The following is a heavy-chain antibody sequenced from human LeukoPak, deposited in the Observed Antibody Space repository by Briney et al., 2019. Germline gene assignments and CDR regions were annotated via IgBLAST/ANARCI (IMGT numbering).Heavy chain of an antibody. J-gene: IGHJ4*02. Sequence: ASVKVSCKASGYTFTSFDFNWVRQATGQGLEWMGWMKSNNGHTGYAQKFQGRVTMTRDTSISTAYMDMSSLTFEDTAVYYCARGPPNWGMVGYWGQGTLVTVSS. D-gene: IGHD7-27*01. CDR1: GYTFTSFD. V-gene: IGHV1-8*01. CDR2: MKSNNGHT. CDR3: ARGPPNWGMVGY.